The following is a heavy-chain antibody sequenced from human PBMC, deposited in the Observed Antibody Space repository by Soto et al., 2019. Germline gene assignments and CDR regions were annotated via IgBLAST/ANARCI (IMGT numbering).Heavy chain of an antibody. CDR3: TRVLEAVRVGRFEWFGP. J-gene: IGHJ5*02. V-gene: IGHV1-8*01. D-gene: IGHD6-13*01. CDR2: MNPNSGNT. Sequence: ASVKVSCKASGYTFTSYDINWVRQATGQGLEWMGWMNPNSGNTGYAQKFQGRVTMTRNTSKSIAYLQMNSLKTEDTAVYYCTRVLEAVRVGRFEWFGPWGQGTLVTVSS. CDR1: GYTFTSYD.